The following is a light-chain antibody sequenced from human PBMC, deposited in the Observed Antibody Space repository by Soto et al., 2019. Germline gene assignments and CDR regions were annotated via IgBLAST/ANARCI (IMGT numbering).Light chain of an antibody. J-gene: IGKJ4*01. CDR2: DAS. CDR3: QQYGSSPLT. V-gene: IGKV3-20*01. Sequence: EFALTQSPGTLSLSPVERATLSCRSSQTVRNNYLAWYQQKPGQAPRLLIYDASSRATGIPDRFSGGGSGTDFTLTISRLEPEDFAVYYCQQYGSSPLTFGGGTKVDI. CDR1: QTVRNNY.